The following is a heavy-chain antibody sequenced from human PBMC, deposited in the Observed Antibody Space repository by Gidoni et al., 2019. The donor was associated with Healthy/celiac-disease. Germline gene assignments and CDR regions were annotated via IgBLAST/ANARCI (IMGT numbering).Heavy chain of an antibody. CDR1: G. D-gene: IGHD3-3*01. V-gene: IGHV3-30*18. Sequence: GMHWVRQAPGKGLEWVAVISYDGSNKYYADSVKGRFTISRDNSKNTLYLQMNSLRAEDTAVYYCAKDRSHKAHYDFWSGHLTTGGPSDYWGQGTLVTVSS. CDR3: AKDRSHKAHYDFWSGHLTTGGPSDY. CDR2: ISYDGSNK. J-gene: IGHJ4*02.